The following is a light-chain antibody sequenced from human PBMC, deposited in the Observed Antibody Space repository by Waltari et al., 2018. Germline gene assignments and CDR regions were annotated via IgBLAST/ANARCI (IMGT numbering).Light chain of an antibody. J-gene: IGLJ1*01. Sequence: QSGLTQSPSVSGTPGQRVTISCSGSTSNIGSNNVNWYQQFPGTAPKLRIYRNRERPSGVPDRFSGSKSGTSASLAISCLQSEDEAEYYCSAWDDSVHVFGTGTRVTVL. CDR3: SAWDDSVHV. CDR1: TSNIGSNN. V-gene: IGLV1-44*01. CDR2: RNR.